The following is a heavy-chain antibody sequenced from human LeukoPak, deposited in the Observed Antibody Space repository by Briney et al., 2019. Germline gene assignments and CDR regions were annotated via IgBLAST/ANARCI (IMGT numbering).Heavy chain of an antibody. V-gene: IGHV3-23*01. Sequence: PGGSLRLSCAASGFTFRSYAMTWVRQAPGKGLEWVSVIGGGGGSTYYADSVKGRFTISRDNSKNTLYLQMNSLRAEDTAVYYCARTRSADMIAEGWFDPWGQGTLVTVSS. J-gene: IGHJ5*02. D-gene: IGHD3-22*01. CDR3: ARTRSADMIAEGWFDP. CDR1: GFTFRSYA. CDR2: IGGGGGST.